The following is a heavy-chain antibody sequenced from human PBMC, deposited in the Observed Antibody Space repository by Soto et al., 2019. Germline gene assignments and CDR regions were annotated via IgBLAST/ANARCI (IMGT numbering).Heavy chain of an antibody. J-gene: IGHJ4*02. Sequence: SETLSLTCTVSGGSISSSSYCWGWIRQPPGKGLEWIGSIYYSGSTYYNPSLKSRVTISVDTSKNQFSLKLSSVTAADTAVYYCARGPRGGLSTFGRVIPGTLVVRGQAPLVNVAS. D-gene: IGHD3-16*02. CDR1: GGSISSSSYC. CDR2: IYYSGST. CDR3: ARGPRGGLSTFGRVIPGTLVV. V-gene: IGHV4-39*07.